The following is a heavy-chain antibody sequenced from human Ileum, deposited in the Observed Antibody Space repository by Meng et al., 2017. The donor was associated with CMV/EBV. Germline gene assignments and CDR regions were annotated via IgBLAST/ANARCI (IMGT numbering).Heavy chain of an antibody. V-gene: IGHV3-23*01. Sequence: SGVTVGNYGVTWVRQAPGEGLEWVSTITANGETTVYADSVRGRFTISRDNSRSTVSLQLNGLRAEDTAIYFCAKDLGRNGLGATLEYWGQGTLVTVSS. CDR1: GVTVGNYG. CDR3: AKDLGRNGLGATLEY. CDR2: ITANGETT. J-gene: IGHJ4*02. D-gene: IGHD3/OR15-3a*01.